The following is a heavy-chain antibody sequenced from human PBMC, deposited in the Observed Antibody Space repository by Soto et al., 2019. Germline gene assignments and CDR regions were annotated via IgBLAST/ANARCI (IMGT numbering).Heavy chain of an antibody. J-gene: IGHJ4*02. Sequence: PGGSLRLSCAASGFTFSNYAMSWVRQAPGKGLEWVSAISGSGGSTYYADSVKGRFTISRDNSKNTLYLQMNSLRAEDTAVYYCAKDTALHTAGTGNYFDYWGQGTLVTVSS. CDR1: GFTFSNYA. CDR3: AKDTALHTAGTGNYFDY. D-gene: IGHD2-8*02. CDR2: ISGSGGST. V-gene: IGHV3-23*01.